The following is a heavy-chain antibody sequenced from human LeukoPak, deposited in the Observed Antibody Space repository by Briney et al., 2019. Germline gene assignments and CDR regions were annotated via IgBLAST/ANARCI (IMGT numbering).Heavy chain of an antibody. Sequence: AGGSLRLSCAASGFTFSSYAMSWVRQAPGKGLEWVSAISGSGGSTYYADSVKGRFTLSRDNSKNTLYLQMNSLRAEDTAVYYCAKGMKRAAAGYFDYWAQGTLVTVS. CDR1: GFTFSSYA. J-gene: IGHJ4*02. V-gene: IGHV3-23*01. CDR3: AKGMKRAAAGYFDY. CDR2: ISGSGGST. D-gene: IGHD6-13*01.